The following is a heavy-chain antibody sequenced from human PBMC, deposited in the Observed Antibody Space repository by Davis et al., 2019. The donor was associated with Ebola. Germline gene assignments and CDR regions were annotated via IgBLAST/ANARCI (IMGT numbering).Heavy chain of an antibody. CDR1: GFTFSSYW. V-gene: IGHV3-74*01. Sequence: HTGGSLRLSCAASGFTFSSYWMHWVRQAPGKGLVWVSRINSDGSSTSYADSVKGRFTISRDNSKNTLYLQMNSLRAEDTAVYYCAKHLHAEVITSYFDSWGKGTLVTVSS. D-gene: IGHD3-22*01. CDR2: INSDGSST. J-gene: IGHJ4*02. CDR3: AKHLHAEVITSYFDS.